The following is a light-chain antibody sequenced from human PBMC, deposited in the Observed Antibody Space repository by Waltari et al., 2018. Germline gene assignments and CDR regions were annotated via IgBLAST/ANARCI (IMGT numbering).Light chain of an antibody. V-gene: IGKV3-15*01. CDR2: DAS. CDR1: QNVGSD. CDR3: QQYKERPPRT. J-gene: IGKJ4*01. Sequence: ELVMTQSPVILSVSPGDAATLSCRASQNVGSDLAWYQQKPGQPPRLLIYDASTRDSDNPARFSGRGSGTEFTLSIRSLQFEDFAIYYCQQYKERPPRTFGGGTKVDSK.